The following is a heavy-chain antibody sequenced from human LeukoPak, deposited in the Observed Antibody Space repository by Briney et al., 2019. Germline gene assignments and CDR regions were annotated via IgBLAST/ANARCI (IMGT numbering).Heavy chain of an antibody. J-gene: IGHJ6*03. CDR2: IMPLFGTA. D-gene: IGHD5-24*01. V-gene: IGHV1-69*05. Sequence: ASLKDSSKTPGGTSNSYAISWVRPAPGQRLEWMVGIMPLFGTANYAQEFQGRVTFTTDEAASTAYMEVSSLRSEDTAVYYCASGSLGDGYGVGDYYQYMDVWGKGTTVTVSS. CDR3: ASGSLGDGYGVGDYYQYMDV. CDR1: GGTSNSYA.